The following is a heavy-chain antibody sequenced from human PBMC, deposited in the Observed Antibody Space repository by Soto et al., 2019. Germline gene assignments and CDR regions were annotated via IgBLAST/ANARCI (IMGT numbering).Heavy chain of an antibody. CDR2: ISYDGSNK. D-gene: IGHD5-18*01. Sequence: GGSLRLSCAASGFTFSSYAMHWVCQAPGKGLEWVAVISYDGSNKYYADSVKGRFTISRDNSKNTLYLQMNSLRAEDTAVYYCARDKVTAMVIVVFDIWGQGTMVTVSS. J-gene: IGHJ3*02. CDR1: GFTFSSYA. CDR3: ARDKVTAMVIVVFDI. V-gene: IGHV3-30-3*01.